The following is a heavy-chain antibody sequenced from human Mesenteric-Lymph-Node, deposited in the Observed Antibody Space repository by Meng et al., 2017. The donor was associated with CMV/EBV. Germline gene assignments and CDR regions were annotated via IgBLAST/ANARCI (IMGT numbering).Heavy chain of an antibody. J-gene: IGHJ3*02. V-gene: IGHV3-48*03. Sequence: GGSLRLSCAASGFTFSSYEMNWVLQAPGKGLEWVSYISSSGSTIYYADSVKGRFTISRDNSKNTLYLQMNSLRVEDTAMYYCARVSSGYSYGLHAFDIWGQGTMVTVSS. D-gene: IGHD5-18*01. CDR3: ARVSSGYSYGLHAFDI. CDR1: GFTFSSYE. CDR2: ISSSGSTI.